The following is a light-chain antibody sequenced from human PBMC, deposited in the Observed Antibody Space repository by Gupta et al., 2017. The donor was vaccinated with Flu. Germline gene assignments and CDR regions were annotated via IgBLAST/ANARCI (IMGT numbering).Light chain of an antibody. J-gene: IGKJ5*01. Sequence: AIQMTQSPSSLSASVGDRVTITCRASQAIRSDVGWYQQKPGEAPKFLIHVASSLQGGVPSRFSGSGSGTDFTLTISSLRPEDFATYYCLQDYMYPITFGQETRLEI. CDR2: VAS. CDR1: QAIRSD. CDR3: LQDYMYPIT. V-gene: IGKV1-6*01.